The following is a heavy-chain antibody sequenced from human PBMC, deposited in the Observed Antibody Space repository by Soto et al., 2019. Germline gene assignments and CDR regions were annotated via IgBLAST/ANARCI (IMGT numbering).Heavy chain of an antibody. CDR3: AKDQGGYMVAGMDV. D-gene: IGHD2-2*02. Sequence: ASVTVSCKASGYTFTDYYIYWLRQAPGHGLEWMGWINPNSGATNYAHNFQGRVTMTRDTSIRAAYMELSRLSSDDTAVYYCAKDQGGYMVAGMDVWGQGTTGTVCS. CDR1: GYTFTDYY. J-gene: IGHJ6*02. CDR2: INPNSGAT. V-gene: IGHV1-2*02.